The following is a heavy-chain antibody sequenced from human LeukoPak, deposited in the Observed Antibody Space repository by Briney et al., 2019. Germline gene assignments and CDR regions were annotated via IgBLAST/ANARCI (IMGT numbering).Heavy chain of an antibody. CDR2: IIPIFGTA. J-gene: IGHJ4*02. Sequence: SVKVSCKASGGTFSSYAISWVRQAPGQGLEWMGGIIPIFGTANYAQKFQGRVTITADESTSTAYMELSSLRSEDTAVYYCARDLGSYYYDSSGTAFDYWGQGTLVTVSS. V-gene: IGHV1-69*13. CDR1: GGTFSSYA. D-gene: IGHD3-22*01. CDR3: ARDLGSYYYDSSGTAFDY.